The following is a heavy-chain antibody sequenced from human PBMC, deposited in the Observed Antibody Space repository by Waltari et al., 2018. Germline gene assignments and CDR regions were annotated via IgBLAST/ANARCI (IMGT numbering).Heavy chain of an antibody. CDR1: GGTFSSYT. J-gene: IGHJ4*02. V-gene: IGHV1-69*08. Sequence: QVQLVQSGAEVKKPGSSVKVSCKASGGTFSSYTISWVRQAPGQGLEWMGRIIPILGIANYAQKFQGRVTITADKSTSTAYMELSSLRSEDTAVYYCAREEDGDHPLDYWGQGTLVTVSS. D-gene: IGHD4-17*01. CDR2: IIPILGIA. CDR3: AREEDGDHPLDY.